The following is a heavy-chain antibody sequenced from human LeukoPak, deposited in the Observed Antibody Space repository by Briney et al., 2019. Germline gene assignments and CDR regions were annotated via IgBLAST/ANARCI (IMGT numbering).Heavy chain of an antibody. CDR3: AALTVATSFDY. J-gene: IGHJ4*02. CDR2: ISSSGATI. Sequence: GGSLRLSCAASGFSFSVYEMHWVRQAPGKGLEWISDISSSGATIYYADSVKGRFTISRDNAKNSLYLQMNSLRAEDTAVYYCAALTVATSFDYWGQGTLVTVSS. CDR1: GFSFSVYE. V-gene: IGHV3-48*03. D-gene: IGHD5-12*01.